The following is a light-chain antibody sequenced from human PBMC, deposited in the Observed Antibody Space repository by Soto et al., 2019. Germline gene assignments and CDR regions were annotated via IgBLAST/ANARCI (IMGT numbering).Light chain of an antibody. Sequence: IQTTQSSCSLSPSVGDSVTITCRARQSFTRWLAWYQQKPGKAPKLLIYDASNWEIGAPSRFSGSGSGTEFTLTISSLQPDDFATYYCQKYNSYLWTFGQGTKVDI. J-gene: IGKJ1*01. CDR1: QSFTRW. CDR2: DAS. CDR3: QKYNSYLWT. V-gene: IGKV1-5*01.